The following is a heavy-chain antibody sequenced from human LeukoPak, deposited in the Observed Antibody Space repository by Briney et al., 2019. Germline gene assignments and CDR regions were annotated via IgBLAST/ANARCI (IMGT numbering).Heavy chain of an antibody. CDR2: ISWNSGSI. CDR1: GFTFDDYA. V-gene: IGHV3-9*03. J-gene: IGHJ4*02. Sequence: PGGSLRLSCAASGFTFDDYAMHWVRQALGKGLEWVSGISWNSGSIGYADSVKGRFTISRDNAKNSLYLQMNSLRAEDMALYYCAKVKTPLLREGYYFDYWGQGTLVTVSS. CDR3: AKVKTPLLREGYYFDY.